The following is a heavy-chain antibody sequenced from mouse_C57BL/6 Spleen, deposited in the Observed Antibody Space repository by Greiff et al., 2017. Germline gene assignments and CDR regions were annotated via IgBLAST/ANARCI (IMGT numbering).Heavy chain of an antibody. CDR1: GYTFTDYE. Sequence: ESGAELVRPGASVTLSCKASGYTFTDYEMHWVKQTPVHGLEWIGAIDPETGGTAYNQKFKGKAILTADKSSSTAYMERRSLTSEDSAVYYCTRVAYGLRTWFAYWGQGTLVTVSA. V-gene: IGHV1-15*01. CDR2: IDPETGGT. J-gene: IGHJ3*01. D-gene: IGHD1-2*01. CDR3: TRVAYGLRTWFAY.